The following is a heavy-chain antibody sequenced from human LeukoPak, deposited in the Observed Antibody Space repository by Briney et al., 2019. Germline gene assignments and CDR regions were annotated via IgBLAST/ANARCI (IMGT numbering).Heavy chain of an antibody. CDR3: PKKHSTELDP. J-gene: IGHJ5*02. CDR2: IKQDGSEK. Sequence: GSLILSCAASGFTFSSYAMSWGRQAPGKGLEWVANIKQDGSEKYYVDSVKGRFTISRGNAKNSLYLQINSLRAEDTAVYYCPKKHSTELDPWGQGTLVTVSS. D-gene: IGHD2/OR15-2a*01. CDR1: GFTFSSYA. V-gene: IGHV3-7*03.